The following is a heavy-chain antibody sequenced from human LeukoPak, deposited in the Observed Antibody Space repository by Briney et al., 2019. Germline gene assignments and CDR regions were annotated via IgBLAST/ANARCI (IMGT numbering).Heavy chain of an antibody. CDR1: GYTFTNYD. Sequence: EASVTVSFKASGYTFTNYDIHWVRQAPGQGLEWMGWMNPNSGNTGYAQKFQGRVTMTRNTSISTAYMELSSLRSEDTAVYYCARDGNGGDGMDVWGQGTTVTVSS. D-gene: IGHD4-23*01. J-gene: IGHJ6*02. CDR3: ARDGNGGDGMDV. V-gene: IGHV1-8*01. CDR2: MNPNSGNT.